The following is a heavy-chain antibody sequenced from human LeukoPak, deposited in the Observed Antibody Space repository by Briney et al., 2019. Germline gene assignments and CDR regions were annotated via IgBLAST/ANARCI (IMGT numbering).Heavy chain of an antibody. CDR3: ARGISYYGSGSYYNSEKLYYFDY. Sequence: SETPSLTCAVYGGSFSGYYWSWIRQPPGKGLEWIGEINHSGSTNYNPSLKSRVTISVDTSKNQFSLKLSSVTAADTAVYYCARGISYYGSGSYYNSEKLYYFDYWGQGTLVTVSS. V-gene: IGHV4-34*01. CDR2: INHSGST. J-gene: IGHJ4*02. CDR1: GGSFSGYY. D-gene: IGHD3-10*01.